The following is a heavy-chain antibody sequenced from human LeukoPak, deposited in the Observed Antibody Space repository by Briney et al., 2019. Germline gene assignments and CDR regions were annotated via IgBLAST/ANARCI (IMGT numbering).Heavy chain of an antibody. V-gene: IGHV3-23*01. CDR1: GFTFSSYA. CDR2: ISGSGGST. Sequence: GGSLRLSCAASGFTFSSYAMSWVRQAPGKGLEWVSAISGSGGSTYYADSVKGRFTISRDDSKNTAYLQMNSLKTEDTAVYFCTTYSSSSLYYYYGMDVWGQGTTVTVSS. D-gene: IGHD6-6*01. J-gene: IGHJ6*02. CDR3: TTYSSSSLYYYYGMDV.